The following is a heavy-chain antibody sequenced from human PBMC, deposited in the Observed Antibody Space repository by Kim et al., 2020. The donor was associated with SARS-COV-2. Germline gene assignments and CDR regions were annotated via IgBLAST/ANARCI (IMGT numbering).Heavy chain of an antibody. D-gene: IGHD2-21*02. Sequence: GGSLRLSCAASGFTFSSYGMHWVRQAPGKGLEWVAVISYDGSNKYYADSVKGRFTISRDNSKNTLYLQMNSLRAEDTAVYYCATDHCGGDCYQFDYWGQGTLVTVSS. CDR3: ATDHCGGDCYQFDY. CDR1: GFTFSSYG. V-gene: IGHV3-30*03. CDR2: ISYDGSNK. J-gene: IGHJ4*02.